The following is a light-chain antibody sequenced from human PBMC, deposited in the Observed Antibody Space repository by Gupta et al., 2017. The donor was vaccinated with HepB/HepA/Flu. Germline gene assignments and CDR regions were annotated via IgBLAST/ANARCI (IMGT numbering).Light chain of an antibody. V-gene: IGKV1-39*01. CDR3: QQSYSTPWT. Sequence: IQLTQSPSSLSASVGDRVTITCRASQSISNYLNWYQQVPGKAPKLLIYAASDLQSGVPSRFSGSGSGTHFTLTISSLQPEDFATYYCQQSYSTPWTFGPGTKVEIK. CDR1: QSISNY. CDR2: AAS. J-gene: IGKJ1*01.